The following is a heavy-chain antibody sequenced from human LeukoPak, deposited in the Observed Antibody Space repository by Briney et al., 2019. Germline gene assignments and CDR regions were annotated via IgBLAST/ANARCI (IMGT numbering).Heavy chain of an antibody. CDR3: ARERSFVGVLRYFGGAGWFDP. CDR2: IYYSGST. D-gene: IGHD3-9*01. CDR1: GGSISSSSYY. Sequence: SETLSLTCTVSGGSISSSSYYWGWIRQPPGKGLEWIGSIYYSGSTYYNPSLKSRVTISVDTSKNQFSLKLSSVTAADTAVYYCARERSFVGVLRYFGGAGWFDPWGQGTLVTVSS. J-gene: IGHJ5*02. V-gene: IGHV4-39*07.